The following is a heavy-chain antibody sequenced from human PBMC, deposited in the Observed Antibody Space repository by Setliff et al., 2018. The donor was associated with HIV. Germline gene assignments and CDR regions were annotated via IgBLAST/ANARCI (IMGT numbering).Heavy chain of an antibody. J-gene: IGHJ2*01. V-gene: IGHV3-11*01. Sequence: LSCEASGFSFSDFHMSWIRQAPGRGLEWIAYISGTGNTIYYADSVKGRFIISRDNAKNSLYLQMNSLRGEDTALYHCARRNGDYWYFDLWGRGTLVTVSS. CDR1: GFSFSDFH. CDR3: ARRNGDYWYFDL. CDR2: ISGTGNTI. D-gene: IGHD1-1*01.